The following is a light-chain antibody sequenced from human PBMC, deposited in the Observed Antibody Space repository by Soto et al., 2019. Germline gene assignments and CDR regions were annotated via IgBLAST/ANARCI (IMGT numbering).Light chain of an antibody. V-gene: IGLV1-44*01. CDR2: SNN. J-gene: IGLJ1*01. Sequence: QLVLTQPPSASGTPGQRVTISCSGSSSNIGSNVVNWFQQLPGTAPKLRVYSNNQRPSGVPDRFSGSKSGTSASLAISGLQSGDEADYYCATWDDSLNGYVFGTGTKVTVL. CDR1: SSNIGSNV. CDR3: ATWDDSLNGYV.